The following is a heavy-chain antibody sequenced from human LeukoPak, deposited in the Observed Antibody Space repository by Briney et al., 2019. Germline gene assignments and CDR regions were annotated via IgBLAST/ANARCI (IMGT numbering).Heavy chain of an antibody. CDR1: GGSISSSSYY. V-gene: IGHV4-39*01. CDR3: ARLFYSSSYFDY. CDR2: IYYSGST. Sequence: SETLSITCTVSGGSISSSSYYWGWIRQPPGKGLEWIGSIYYSGSTYYNPSLKSRVTISVDTSKNQFSLKLSSVTAADTAVYYCARLFYSSSYFDYWGQGTLVTVSS. J-gene: IGHJ4*02. D-gene: IGHD6-6*01.